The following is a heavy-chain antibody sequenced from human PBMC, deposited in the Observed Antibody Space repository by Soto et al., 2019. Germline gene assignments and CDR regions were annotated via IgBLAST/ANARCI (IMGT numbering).Heavy chain of an antibody. CDR3: ARADTYYDFWSGYYGMDV. Sequence: GASVKVSCKASEGTFSSYTISWVRQAPGQGLEWMGRIIPILGIANYAQKFQGRVTITADKSTSTAYMELSSLRSEDTAVYYCARADTYYDFWSGYYGMDVWGKGTTVTVSS. J-gene: IGHJ6*04. CDR2: IIPILGIA. CDR1: EGTFSSYT. D-gene: IGHD3-3*01. V-gene: IGHV1-69*02.